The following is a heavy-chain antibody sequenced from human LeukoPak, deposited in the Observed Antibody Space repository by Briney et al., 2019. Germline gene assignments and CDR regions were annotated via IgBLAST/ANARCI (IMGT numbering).Heavy chain of an antibody. J-gene: IGHJ4*02. CDR2: IYHSGST. D-gene: IGHD4-17*01. CDR3: ARGARCSPLTYYFDY. CDR1: GYSISSGYY. Sequence: PSETLSLTCAVSGYSISSGYYWGWIRQPPGKGLEWIGSIYHSGSTYYNPSLKSRVTISVDTSKNQFSLKLSSVTAADTAVYYCARGARCSPLTYYFDYWGQGTLVTVSS. V-gene: IGHV4-38-2*01.